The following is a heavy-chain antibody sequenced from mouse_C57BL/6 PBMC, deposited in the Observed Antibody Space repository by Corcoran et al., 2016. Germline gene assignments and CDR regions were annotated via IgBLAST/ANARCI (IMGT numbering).Heavy chain of an antibody. CDR1: GYSITRGYY. Sequence: DVQLQESGPGLVKPSQSLSLTCSVTGYSITRGYYWNWIRQFPGNKLEWMGYISYDGSNNYNPSLKNRISITRDTSKNQFFLKLNSVTTEDTATYYCAKGYYAMDYWGQGTSVTVSS. CDR2: ISYDGSN. V-gene: IGHV3-6*01. J-gene: IGHJ4*01. CDR3: AKGYYAMDY.